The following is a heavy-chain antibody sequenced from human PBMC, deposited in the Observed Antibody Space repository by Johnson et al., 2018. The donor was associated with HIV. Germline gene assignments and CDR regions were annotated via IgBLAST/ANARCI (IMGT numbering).Heavy chain of an antibody. D-gene: IGHD2-21*01. Sequence: QVQLVESGGGLVQPGGSLRLSCAASGFTFSDYYMSWIRQAPGKGLEWVSYISSSGSTIYYADSVKGRFTISRDTSKNTLYLQMNSLRVEDTAVYYCARDPITPYERGPDAFDIWGQGTMVTVSS. CDR3: ARDPITPYERGPDAFDI. V-gene: IGHV3-11*01. CDR1: GFTFSDYY. J-gene: IGHJ3*02. CDR2: ISSSGSTI.